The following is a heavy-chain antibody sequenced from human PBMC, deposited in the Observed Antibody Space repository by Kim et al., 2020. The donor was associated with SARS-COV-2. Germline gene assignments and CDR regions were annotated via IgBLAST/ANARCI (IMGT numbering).Heavy chain of an antibody. Sequence: SETLSLTCTVSGGSISSGGYYWSWIRQHPGKGLEWIGYIFYSGSTYYNPSLKSRVTISVDTSKNQFSLKLSSVTAADTAVYYCAGGNSYGYVGNDYWGQGTLVTVSS. CDR2: IFYSGST. CDR1: GGSISSGGYY. CDR3: AGGNSYGYVGNDY. D-gene: IGHD5-18*01. J-gene: IGHJ4*02. V-gene: IGHV4-31*03.